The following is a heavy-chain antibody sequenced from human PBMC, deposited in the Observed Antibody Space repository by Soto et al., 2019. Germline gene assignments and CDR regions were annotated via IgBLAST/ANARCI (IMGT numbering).Heavy chain of an antibody. CDR1: GYSFTDYH. Sequence: GASVKVSCKASGYSFTDYHIHWVRQAPGQGLEWLGRINPKSGGTSTAQKFQGWVTMTTDTSVSTASMELTRLTSDDTAIYYCARGDSTDCSNGVCSFFYNHDMDVWGQGTTVTVSS. CDR3: ARGDSTDCSNGVCSFFYNHDMDV. D-gene: IGHD2-8*01. CDR2: INPKSGGT. V-gene: IGHV1-2*04. J-gene: IGHJ6*02.